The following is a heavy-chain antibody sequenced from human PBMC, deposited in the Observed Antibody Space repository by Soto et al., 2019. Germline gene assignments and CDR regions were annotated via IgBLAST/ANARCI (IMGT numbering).Heavy chain of an antibody. V-gene: IGHV1-46*03. CDR3: AREYLELNWFDP. Sequence: VASLKVSCKASGYTFTSYYMHWVRQAPGQGLEWMGIINPSGGSTSYAQKFQGRVTMTRDTSTSTVYMELSSLRSEDTAVYYCAREYLELNWFDPWGQGTLVTVSS. CDR1: GYTFTSYY. D-gene: IGHD1-26*01. CDR2: INPSGGST. J-gene: IGHJ5*02.